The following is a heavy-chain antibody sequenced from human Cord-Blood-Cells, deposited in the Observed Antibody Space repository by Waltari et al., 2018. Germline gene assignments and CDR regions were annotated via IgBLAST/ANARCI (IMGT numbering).Heavy chain of an antibody. CDR2: IDEKGST. J-gene: IGHJ4*02. Sequence: QVQLQESGPGLVKPSQTLSLTCTVSGGSISSGDYYWSWIRQPPGKGLEWIGYIDEKGSTYYNPSLKSRVTISVDMSKNQFSLKLSSVTAADTAVYYCARGPSYYDFWSGYYRVDYWGQGTLVTVSS. V-gene: IGHV4-30-4*08. CDR1: GGSISSGDYY. CDR3: ARGPSYYDFWSGYYRVDY. D-gene: IGHD3-3*01.